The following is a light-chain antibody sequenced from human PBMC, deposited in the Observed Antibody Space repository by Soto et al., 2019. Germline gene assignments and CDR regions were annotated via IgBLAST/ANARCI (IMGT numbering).Light chain of an antibody. CDR3: QHYGSSPYT. V-gene: IGKV3-20*01. CDR2: GAS. CDR1: QSVSSSY. J-gene: IGKJ2*01. Sequence: EIVLTQSPGTLSLSPGERATLSCRASQSVSSSYLAWYQQKPGQAPRLLIYGASSRATGIPDRFSGSGSGTDFTLTISRLEPEDFAVYYCQHYGSSPYTVGLGTKLEIK.